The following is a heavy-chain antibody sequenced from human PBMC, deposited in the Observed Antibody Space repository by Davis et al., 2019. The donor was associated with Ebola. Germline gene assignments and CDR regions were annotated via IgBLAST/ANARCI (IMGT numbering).Heavy chain of an antibody. CDR1: GFTFSDYY. J-gene: IGHJ5*02. V-gene: IGHV3-53*04. D-gene: IGHD3-10*01. CDR3: ARVSSWVGGGDSSVP. Sequence: GESLKISCAASGFTFSDYYMSWVRQAPGKGLEWVSVIYSGGSTYYADSVKGRFTISRHNSENTVFLQMNSLRPDDTAVYYCARVSSWVGGGDSSVPWGQGTLVTVSS. CDR2: IYSGGST.